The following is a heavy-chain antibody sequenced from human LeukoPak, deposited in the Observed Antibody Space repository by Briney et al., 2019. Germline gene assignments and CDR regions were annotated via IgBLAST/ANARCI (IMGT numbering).Heavy chain of an antibody. J-gene: IGHJ3*02. CDR1: GFTVSSNY. D-gene: IGHD5-12*01. V-gene: IGHV3-48*04. Sequence: GGSLRLSCAASGFTVSSNYMSWVRQAPGKGLEWVSYISSTSSTTYYADSVKGRFTISRDNTKNSLYLQMNSLRAEDTAVYYCAKVDIVAGSGAFDIWGQGTMVTVSS. CDR3: AKVDIVAGSGAFDI. CDR2: ISSTSSTT.